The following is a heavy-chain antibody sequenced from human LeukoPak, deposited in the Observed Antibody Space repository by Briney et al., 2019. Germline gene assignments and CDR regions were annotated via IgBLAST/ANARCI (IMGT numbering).Heavy chain of an antibody. CDR3: GRLNLPAVSGAFDY. V-gene: IGHV4-4*07. CDR1: GGSISSYY. J-gene: IGHJ4*02. CDR2: IYTSGST. Sequence: PSETLSLTCTVPGGSISSYYWSWIRQPAGKGLEWIGRIYTSGSTNYNPSLKSRVTMSVDTSKNQFSLKLSSVTAADTAVYYCGRLNLPAVSGAFDYWGQGTLVTVSS. D-gene: IGHD2-2*01.